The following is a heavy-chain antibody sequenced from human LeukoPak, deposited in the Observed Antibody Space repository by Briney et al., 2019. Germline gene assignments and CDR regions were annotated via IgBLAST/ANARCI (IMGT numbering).Heavy chain of an antibody. J-gene: IGHJ4*02. CDR1: GGSFSGYY. CDR2: INHSGST. Sequence: SETLSLTCAVYGGSFSGYYWSWIRQPPGKGLEWIGEINHSGSTSYNPSLKSRVTISVDTSKNQFSLKLSSVTAADTAVYYCARGRPPEDYWGQGTLVTVSS. D-gene: IGHD6-6*01. V-gene: IGHV4-34*01. CDR3: ARGRPPEDY.